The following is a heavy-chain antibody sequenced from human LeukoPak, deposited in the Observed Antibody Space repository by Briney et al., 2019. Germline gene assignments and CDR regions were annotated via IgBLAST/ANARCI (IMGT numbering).Heavy chain of an antibody. D-gene: IGHD6-25*01. Sequence: SETLSLTCTVSGGSISSHHWSWIRQPAGKGLEWIGRMSTSGNSNYIPSLVSRVTMSVDTSKNQFSLNLSSVTAADTAVYYCARESGSMRWFDPWGQGTLVTVSS. CDR1: GGSISSHH. CDR2: MSTSGNS. V-gene: IGHV4-4*07. CDR3: ARESGSMRWFDP. J-gene: IGHJ5*02.